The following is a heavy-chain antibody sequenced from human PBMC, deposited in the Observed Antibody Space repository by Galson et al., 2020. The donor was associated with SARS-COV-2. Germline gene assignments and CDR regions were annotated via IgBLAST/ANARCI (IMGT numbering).Heavy chain of an antibody. CDR1: GFTFTSYA. Sequence: GESLKISCAASGFTFTSYAMNWVRQAPGKGLEWASVFSGSGGVTFYADSVKGRFTVSRDDSKNTMYLQMNSLRAEDTAVYYCARGGLFGELLVSFDYWGQGTLVTVSS. J-gene: IGHJ4*02. CDR3: ARGGLFGELLVSFDY. V-gene: IGHV3-23*01. D-gene: IGHD3-10*01. CDR2: FSGSGGVT.